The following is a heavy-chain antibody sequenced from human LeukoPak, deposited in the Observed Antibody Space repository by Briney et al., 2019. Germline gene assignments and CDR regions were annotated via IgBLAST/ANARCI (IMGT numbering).Heavy chain of an antibody. CDR3: AKDGGQLWLKRYYFDY. J-gene: IGHJ4*02. Sequence: PGRSLRLSCAASGFTFSSYGMHWVRQAPGKGLEWVAVISYDGSNKYYADSVKGRFTISRDNSKNTLYLQMNSLRAEDTAVYYCAKDGGQLWLKRYYFDYWGQGTLVTVSS. CDR1: GFTFSSYG. D-gene: IGHD5-18*01. V-gene: IGHV3-30*18. CDR2: ISYDGSNK.